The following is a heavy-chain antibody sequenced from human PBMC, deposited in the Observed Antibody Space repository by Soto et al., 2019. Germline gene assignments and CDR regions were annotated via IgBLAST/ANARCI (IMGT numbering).Heavy chain of an antibody. Sequence: EMQLMESGGGLVQPGGSLRLSCAASGFIFSTYAMSWVRQAPGRWLEWVSAISGNGRSLYYADSMKGRFTISRDNPSNTLYLQLNSLSAEDTAVYYCAKLPETGFSPFDDWGQGILVTVSS. CDR1: GFIFSTYA. CDR2: ISGNGRSL. D-gene: IGHD3-9*01. J-gene: IGHJ4*02. V-gene: IGHV3-23*01. CDR3: AKLPETGFSPFDD.